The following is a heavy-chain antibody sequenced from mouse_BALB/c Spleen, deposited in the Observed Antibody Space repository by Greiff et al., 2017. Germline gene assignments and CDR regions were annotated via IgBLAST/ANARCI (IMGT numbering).Heavy chain of an antibody. V-gene: IGHV5-9-4*01. Sequence: EVQLVESGGGLVKPGGSLKLSCAASGFTFSSYAMSWVRQSPEKRLEWVAEISSGGSYTYYPDTVTGRFTISRDNAKNTLYLEMSSLRSEDTAMYYCARFYGYDGYYAMDYWGQGTSVTVSS. CDR2: ISSGGSYT. J-gene: IGHJ4*01. CDR1: GFTFSSYA. D-gene: IGHD2-2*01. CDR3: ARFYGYDGYYAMDY.